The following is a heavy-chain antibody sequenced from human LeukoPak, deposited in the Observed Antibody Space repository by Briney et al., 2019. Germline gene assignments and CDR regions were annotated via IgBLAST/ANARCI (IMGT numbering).Heavy chain of an antibody. V-gene: IGHV1-18*01. Sequence: ASVKVSCKASGYTFTSYGISWVRQAPGQGREWMGWISAYNGNTNYAQKLQGRVNMTTHTYTRTAYMELRSLRYDDTAVYYCARDQLNYYDSSGYDAFDIWGQGTMVTVSS. CDR1: GYTFTSYG. CDR3: ARDQLNYYDSSGYDAFDI. D-gene: IGHD3-22*01. J-gene: IGHJ3*02. CDR2: ISAYNGNT.